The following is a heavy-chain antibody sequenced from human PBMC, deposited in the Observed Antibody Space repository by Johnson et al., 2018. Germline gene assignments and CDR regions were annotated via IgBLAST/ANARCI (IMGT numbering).Heavy chain of an antibody. J-gene: IGHJ6*03. CDR1: GFTVSSNF. CDR2: VYSGGRT. CDR3: ARVLRKRISMIRETIINDYYYYMDV. Sequence: EVQLVETGGGLIRPGGSXRLSCAASGFTVSSNFMSWVRQAPGKGLEWVSFVYSGGRTNYADSVAGRFTISRDNSANTLYLQLHSLRVKDTAVYYCARVLRKRISMIRETIINDYYYYMDVWGKGTTVTVSS. D-gene: IGHD3-10*01. V-gene: IGHV3-53*02.